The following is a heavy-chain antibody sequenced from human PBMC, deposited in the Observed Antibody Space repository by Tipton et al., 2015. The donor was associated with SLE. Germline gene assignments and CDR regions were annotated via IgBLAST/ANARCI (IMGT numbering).Heavy chain of an antibody. Sequence: LRLSCTVSGGSISSSSYYWGWIRQPPGKGLEWIGSIYYSGSTYYNPSLKSRVTISVDTSKNQFSLKLSSVTAADTAVYYCASGGSSRRWFDPWGQGTLVTVSS. V-gene: IGHV4-39*01. D-gene: IGHD6-13*01. CDR1: GGSISSSSYY. CDR3: ASGGSSRRWFDP. CDR2: IYYSGST. J-gene: IGHJ5*02.